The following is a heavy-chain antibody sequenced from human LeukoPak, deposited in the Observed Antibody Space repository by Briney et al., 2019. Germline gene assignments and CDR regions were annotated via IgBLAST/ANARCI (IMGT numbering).Heavy chain of an antibody. CDR2: IKQDGSKK. J-gene: IGHJ4*02. CDR3: ARPVGWDIVAGPGDY. V-gene: IGHV3-7*01. Sequence: GGSLRLSCAASGFTFDNYAMTWVRQAPGKGLEWVANIKQDGSKKSYVDSVKGRFSISRDNSKNTPYLQMTSLRAEDTAVYYCARPVGWDIVAGPGDYWGQGTLVTVSS. CDR1: GFTFDNYA. D-gene: IGHD5-12*01.